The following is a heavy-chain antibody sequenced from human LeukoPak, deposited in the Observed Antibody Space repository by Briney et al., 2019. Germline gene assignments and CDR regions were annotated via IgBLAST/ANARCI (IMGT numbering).Heavy chain of an antibody. CDR3: ARYCSSTSCYTLDY. D-gene: IGHD2-2*02. CDR2: ISAHNGNT. V-gene: IGHV1-18*01. J-gene: IGHJ4*02. Sequence: ASVKVSCKASGYTFTSYGISWVRQAPGQGLEWMGWISAHNGNTNYAQKLQGRVTMTTDTSTSTAYMELRSLRSDDTAVYYCARYCSSTSCYTLDYWGQGTLVTVSS. CDR1: GYTFTSYG.